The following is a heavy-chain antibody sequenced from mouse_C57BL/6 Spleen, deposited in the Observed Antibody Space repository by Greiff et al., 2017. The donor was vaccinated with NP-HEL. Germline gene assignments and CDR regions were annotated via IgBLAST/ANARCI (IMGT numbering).Heavy chain of an antibody. CDR3: FYYGSRGYFDV. Sequence: VQLQQSGAELVRPGTSVKMSCKASGYTFTNYWIGWAKQRPGHGLEWIGDIYPGGGYTNYNEKFKGKATLTADKSSSTAYMQFSSLTSEDSAIYYCFYYGSRGYFDVRGTGTTVTVSS. D-gene: IGHD1-1*01. CDR2: IYPGGGYT. CDR1: GYTFTNYW. V-gene: IGHV1-63*01. J-gene: IGHJ1*03.